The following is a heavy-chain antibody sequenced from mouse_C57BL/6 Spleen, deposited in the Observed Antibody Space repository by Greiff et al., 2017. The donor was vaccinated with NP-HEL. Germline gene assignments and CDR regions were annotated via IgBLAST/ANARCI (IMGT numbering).Heavy chain of an antibody. CDR3: ARQDWDEAWFAY. CDR1: GFTFSSYG. CDR2: ISSGGSYS. V-gene: IGHV5-6*01. J-gene: IGHJ3*01. D-gene: IGHD4-1*01. Sequence: EVKLMESGGDLVKPGGSLKLSCAASGFTFSSYGMSWVRQTPDKRLEWVATISSGGSYSYYPERVKGRFTIPRDNAKNTLYLQMSSLKSEDTAMYYCARQDWDEAWFAYWGQGTLVTVSA.